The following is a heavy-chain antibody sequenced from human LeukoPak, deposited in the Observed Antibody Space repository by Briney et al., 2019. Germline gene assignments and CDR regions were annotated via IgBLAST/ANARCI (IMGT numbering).Heavy chain of an antibody. D-gene: IGHD6-13*01. CDR2: IYSGGYT. V-gene: IGHV3-53*01. CDR3: ARGTLYSSSWYYFDY. Sequence: GGSLRLSCAASGFTFSSYWMTWVRQAPGKGLEWVSVIYSGGYTYYADSVEGRFTISRDNSKNTLYLQMNSLRAEDTAVYYCARGTLYSSSWYYFDYWGQGTLVTVSS. J-gene: IGHJ4*02. CDR1: GFTFSSYW.